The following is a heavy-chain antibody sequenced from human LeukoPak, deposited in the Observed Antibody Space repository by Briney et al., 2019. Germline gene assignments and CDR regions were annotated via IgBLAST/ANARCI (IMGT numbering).Heavy chain of an antibody. J-gene: IGHJ4*02. V-gene: IGHV4-30-4*01. Sequence: TLSLTCTVSGGSISSADYYWSWLRRPPGKGLEWFGYIHYSGSPDYNPSLKSRITISVDTSKNQFSLKLTSVTAADTAVYYCARGRWEQPFDYWGQGTLVTVSS. D-gene: IGHD1-26*01. CDR3: ARGRWEQPFDY. CDR1: GGSISSADYY. CDR2: IHYSGSP.